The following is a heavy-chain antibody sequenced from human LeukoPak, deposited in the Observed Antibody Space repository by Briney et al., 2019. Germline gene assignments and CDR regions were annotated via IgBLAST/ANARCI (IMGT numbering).Heavy chain of an antibody. CDR2: INTDGTST. Sequence: GGSLRLSCVASGFTFSSYWMHWVRQAPGKGLVWVSRINTDGTSTTYADSVKGRFTISRDNAKNSLYLQMNSLRAEDTAVYYCARADGEYYDSSGYCMYWGQGTLVTVSS. D-gene: IGHD3-22*01. CDR1: GFTFSSYW. J-gene: IGHJ4*02. V-gene: IGHV3-74*01. CDR3: ARADGEYYDSSGYCMY.